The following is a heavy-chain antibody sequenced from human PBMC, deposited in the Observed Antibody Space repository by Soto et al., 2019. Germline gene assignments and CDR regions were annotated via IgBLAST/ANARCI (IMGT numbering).Heavy chain of an antibody. CDR2: IYYSGST. J-gene: IGHJ5*02. CDR1: GGSISSSSYY. CDR3: ARTSRDGYNWDWFDP. D-gene: IGHD5-12*01. V-gene: IGHV4-39*01. Sequence: QLQLQESGPGLVKPSETLSLTCTVSGGSISSSSYYWGWIRQPPGKGLEWIGSIYYSGSTYYNPSLKSRVIISVDTSKNQFSLKLSSVTAADTAVYYCARTSRDGYNWDWFDPWGQGTLVTVSS.